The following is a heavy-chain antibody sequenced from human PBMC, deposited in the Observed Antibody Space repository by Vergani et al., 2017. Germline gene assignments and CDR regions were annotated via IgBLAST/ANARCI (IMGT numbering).Heavy chain of an antibody. CDR3: ARSITMKGWFDP. CDR2: IYYSGGT. J-gene: IGHJ5*02. D-gene: IGHD3-22*01. Sequence: QVQLQESGPGLVKPSETLSLTCTVSGGSISSYYWSWIRQPPGKGLEWIGYIYYSGGTNYNPSLKSRVTISVDTSKNQFSLKLSSVTAADTAVYYCARSITMKGWFDPWGQGTLVTVSS. V-gene: IGHV4-59*01. CDR1: GGSISSYY.